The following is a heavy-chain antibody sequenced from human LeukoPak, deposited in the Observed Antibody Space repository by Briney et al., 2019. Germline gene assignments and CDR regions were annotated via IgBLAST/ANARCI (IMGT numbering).Heavy chain of an antibody. V-gene: IGHV1-46*01. Sequence: ASVKVSCKASGYTFTSYYMHWVRQAPGQGLEWMGIINPSGGSTSYAQKFQGRVTMTRDTSITTAYMELSRLRSDDTAVYYCARGRLYYYDSSGYYLEDYWGQGTLVTVSS. CDR2: INPSGGST. CDR1: GYTFTSYY. J-gene: IGHJ4*02. CDR3: ARGRLYYYDSSGYYLEDY. D-gene: IGHD3-22*01.